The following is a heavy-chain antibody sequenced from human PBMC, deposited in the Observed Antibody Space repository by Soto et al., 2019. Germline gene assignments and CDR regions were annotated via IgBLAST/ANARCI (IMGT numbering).Heavy chain of an antibody. Sequence: GGSLRLSCAASGFTFSSYAMSWVRQAPGKGLEWVSAISGSGGSTYYADSVKGRFTISRDNSKNTLYLQMNSLRAEDTAVYYCAKKGLGYCSSTSCYGGELHPIDEAKRHEWFDPWGQGTLVTVSS. J-gene: IGHJ5*02. CDR3: AKKGLGYCSSTSCYGGELHPIDEAKRHEWFDP. CDR2: ISGSGGST. CDR1: GFTFSSYA. D-gene: IGHD2-2*01. V-gene: IGHV3-23*01.